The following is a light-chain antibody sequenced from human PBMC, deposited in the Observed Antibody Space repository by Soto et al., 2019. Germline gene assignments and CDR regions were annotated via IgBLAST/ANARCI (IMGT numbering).Light chain of an antibody. CDR2: GAS. Sequence: EIVMTQSPATLSVSPGEGATVSCRASQSVWSNVAWYQQKPGQAPRVLIYGASTRATGVPARFSGSGSGTEFTLTITSLQSEDFAVYFCQQYDNWPPGFGQGTKVEIK. CDR1: QSVWSN. V-gene: IGKV3-15*01. J-gene: IGKJ1*01. CDR3: QQYDNWPPG.